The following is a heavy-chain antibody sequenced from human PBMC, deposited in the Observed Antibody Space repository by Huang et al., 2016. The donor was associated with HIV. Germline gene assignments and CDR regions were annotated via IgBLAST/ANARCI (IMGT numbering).Heavy chain of an antibody. CDR1: GGTFSSYA. D-gene: IGHD2-15*01. CDR2: IIPIFGKA. V-gene: IGHV1-69*13. Sequence: QVQLVQSGAEVKKPGSSVKVSCKASGGTFSSYAISWVRQAPGQGLEWMGGIIPIFGKANYAQKFQDRVTITADESTSTAYMELSSLRSEDTAVYYCAREGYCSGSSCYAPYFDYWGQGTLVTVSS. CDR3: AREGYCSGSSCYAPYFDY. J-gene: IGHJ4*02.